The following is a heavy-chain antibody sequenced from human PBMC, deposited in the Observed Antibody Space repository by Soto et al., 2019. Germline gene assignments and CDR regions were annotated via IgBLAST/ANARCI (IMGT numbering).Heavy chain of an antibody. D-gene: IGHD5-12*01. Sequence: QVQLVQSGAEVKKPGASVKVSCKASGYTFTGYYMHWVRQAPGQGLEWMGWINPNSGGTNYAQKFQGWVPMTRDTSISTAYMELSRLRSDDTAVYYCARDRDGYNYNYFDCWGQGTLVTVSS. J-gene: IGHJ4*02. CDR2: INPNSGGT. CDR1: GYTFTGYY. CDR3: ARDRDGYNYNYFDC. V-gene: IGHV1-2*04.